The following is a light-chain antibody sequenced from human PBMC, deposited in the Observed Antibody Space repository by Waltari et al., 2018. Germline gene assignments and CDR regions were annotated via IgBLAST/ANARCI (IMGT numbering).Light chain of an antibody. CDR1: TSNTGATYD. Sequence: QSVLTQPSSVSGAPGQRVTISCNGSTSNTGATYDVHWYQQIPGTVPRFLISGDSNRPSGVPDRFSASKSGTSASLAIADLHVEDEADYYCHSYDSSLSTWLFGGGTKLTVL. J-gene: IGLJ3*02. CDR3: HSYDSSLSTWL. CDR2: GDS. V-gene: IGLV1-40*01.